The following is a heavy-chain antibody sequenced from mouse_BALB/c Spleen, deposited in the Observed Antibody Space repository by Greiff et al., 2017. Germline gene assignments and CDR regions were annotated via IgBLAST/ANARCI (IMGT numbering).Heavy chain of an antibody. CDR3: AKIYYGRRNAMDY. Sequence: EVKLMESGPGLVKPSQSLSLTCSVTGYSITSGYYWNWIRQFPGNKLEWMGYISYDGSNNYNPSLKNRISITRDTSKNQFFLKLNSVTTEDTATYYCAKIYYGRRNAMDYWGQGTSVTVSS. V-gene: IGHV3-6*02. CDR1: GYSITSGYY. CDR2: ISYDGSN. J-gene: IGHJ4*01. D-gene: IGHD2-1*01.